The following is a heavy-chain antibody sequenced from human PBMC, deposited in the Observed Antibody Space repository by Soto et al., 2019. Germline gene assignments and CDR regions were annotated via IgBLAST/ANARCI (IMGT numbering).Heavy chain of an antibody. J-gene: IGHJ6*02. Sequence: PGGSLKLSCAASGFTFSSYGMHWVRQAPGKGLEWVAVISYDGSNKYYADSVKGRFTISRDNSKNTLYLQMNSLRAEDTAVYYCAKIPGIGSSWYHYYYYYGMDVWGQGTTVTVSS. CDR1: GFTFSSYG. CDR2: ISYDGSNK. CDR3: AKIPGIGSSWYHYYYYYGMDV. D-gene: IGHD6-13*01. V-gene: IGHV3-30*18.